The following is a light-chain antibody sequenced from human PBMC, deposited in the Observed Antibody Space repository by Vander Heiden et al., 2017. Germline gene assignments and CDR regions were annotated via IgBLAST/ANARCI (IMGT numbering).Light chain of an antibody. CDR1: KLGDKY. J-gene: IGLJ2*01. CDR2: QDS. V-gene: IGLV3-1*01. CDR3: QAWDSSTVV. Sequence: SYELTQPPSVSVSPGQTASITCSGDKLGDKYACWYQQKPGQSPVLVIYQDSKRPSGMPGRFAGSNAGNTATRTIGGTQARDEDDYYCQAWDSSTVVFGGGTKLTVL.